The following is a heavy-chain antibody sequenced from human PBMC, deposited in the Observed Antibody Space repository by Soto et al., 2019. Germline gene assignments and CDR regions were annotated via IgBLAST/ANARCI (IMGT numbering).Heavy chain of an antibody. CDR2: IYYSGST. CDR1: GGSISSGGYY. V-gene: IGHV4-31*03. D-gene: IGHD3-22*01. J-gene: IGHJ2*01. CDR3: ARDLHDSSGYYSESYWYFDL. Sequence: QVQLQESGPGLVKPSQTLSLTCTVSGGSISSGGYYWSWIRQHPGKGLEWIGYIYYSGSTYYNPSLESRVTISVDTSKNQFSLKLSSVTAANTAVYYCARDLHDSSGYYSESYWYFDLWGRGTLVTVSS.